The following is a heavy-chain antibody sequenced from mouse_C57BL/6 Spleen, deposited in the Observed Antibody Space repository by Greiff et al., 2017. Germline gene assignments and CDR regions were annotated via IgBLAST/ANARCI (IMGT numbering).Heavy chain of an antibody. Sequence: VQLQQFGPELVNPGAPVKISSKAPGYSSPASNRNWVKQSNGKTLEWIGVINPNYGTTSYNQKFKGKATLTVDQSSSTAYMQLNSLTSEDSAVYYCARHSNYDAMDYWGQGTSVTVSS. D-gene: IGHD2-5*01. V-gene: IGHV1-39*01. J-gene: IGHJ4*01. CDR2: INPNYGTT. CDR3: ARHSNYDAMDY. CDR1: GYSSPASN.